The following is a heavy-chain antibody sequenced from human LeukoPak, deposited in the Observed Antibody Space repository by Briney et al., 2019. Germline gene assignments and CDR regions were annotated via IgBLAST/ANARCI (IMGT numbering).Heavy chain of an antibody. D-gene: IGHD5-18*01. J-gene: IGHJ4*02. V-gene: IGHV3-30*18. CDR2: ISYDGSNK. CDR1: GFTFSSYG. Sequence: GGSLRLSCAASGFTFSSYGMHWVRQAPGKGLEWVAVISYDGSNKYYADSVKGRFTISGDNSKNTLYLQMNSLRAEDTAVYYCAKDAPPWYSYGSGFDYWGQGTLVTVSS. CDR3: AKDAPPWYSYGSGFDY.